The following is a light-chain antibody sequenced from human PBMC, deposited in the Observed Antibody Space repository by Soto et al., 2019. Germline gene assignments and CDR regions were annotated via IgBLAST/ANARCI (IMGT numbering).Light chain of an antibody. CDR2: GTS. CDR1: QSVSSTS. V-gene: IGKV3-20*01. Sequence: DIVLTQSPGTLSLSPGERATLSCRASQSVSSTSLAWYQQKSGQAPRLLIYGTSSRATGIPDRFSGSGSGTDFTLTISRLEPEDVAMYYCQRHGGSPTLYTFGQGTNLEIK. CDR3: QRHGGSPTLYT. J-gene: IGKJ2*01.